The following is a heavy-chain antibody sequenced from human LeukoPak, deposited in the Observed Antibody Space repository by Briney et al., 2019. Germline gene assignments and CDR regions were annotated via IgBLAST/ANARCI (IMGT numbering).Heavy chain of an antibody. CDR3: AKGGLWSSGWSLFDY. J-gene: IGHJ4*02. CDR2: LRESGDKT. Sequence: PGRSLRLSCAASGFTFSTYAMSWVRQAPGKGLDWVSGLRESGDKTYYADSVRGRFTISRDNSKNTLYLQMNSLRAEDTALYYCAKGGLWSSGWSLFDYWGQGTLVTVSS. V-gene: IGHV3-23*01. CDR1: GFTFSTYA. D-gene: IGHD6-19*01.